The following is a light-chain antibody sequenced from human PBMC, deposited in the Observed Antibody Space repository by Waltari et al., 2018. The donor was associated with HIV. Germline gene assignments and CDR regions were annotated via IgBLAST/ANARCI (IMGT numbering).Light chain of an antibody. CDR3: AAWGNSLSLL. V-gene: IGLV1-47*01. Sequence: QSLLTQPPSASGTPGQRVTISCSGSSSNIGSNYVYWYQQLPGTAPKLLLYRNNQRPSGVPDRFSGSKSGISASLAISGLRSEDEADYYCAAWGNSLSLLFGGGTKLTVL. CDR2: RNN. CDR1: SSNIGSNY. J-gene: IGLJ2*01.